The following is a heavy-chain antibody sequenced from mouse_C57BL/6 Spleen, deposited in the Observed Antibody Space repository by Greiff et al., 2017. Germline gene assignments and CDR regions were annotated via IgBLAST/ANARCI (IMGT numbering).Heavy chain of an antibody. Sequence: QVQLQQPGAELVKPGASVKMSCKASGYTFTSYWITWVKQRPGQGLAWIGDIYPGSGSTNYNEKFKSKATLTVDTSSSTAYMQLSSLTSADSAVDYGARVNYYGNYYAMDYWGQGTSVTVSS. D-gene: IGHD1-1*01. CDR2: IYPGSGST. J-gene: IGHJ4*01. V-gene: IGHV1-55*01. CDR3: ARVNYYGNYYAMDY. CDR1: GYTFTSYW.